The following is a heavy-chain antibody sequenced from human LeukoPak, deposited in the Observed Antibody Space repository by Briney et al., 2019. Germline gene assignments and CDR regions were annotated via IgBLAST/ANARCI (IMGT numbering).Heavy chain of an antibody. Sequence: PSETLSLTCTVSGGSISSYYWSWIRQPPGKGLEWIGYIYYSGSTNYNPSLKSRVTISVDTSKNQFSLKLSSVTAADTAVYYCARIAAAGLRFDYWGQGTLVTVSS. CDR3: ARIAAAGLRFDY. D-gene: IGHD6-13*01. CDR1: GGSISSYY. CDR2: IYYSGST. J-gene: IGHJ4*02. V-gene: IGHV4-59*01.